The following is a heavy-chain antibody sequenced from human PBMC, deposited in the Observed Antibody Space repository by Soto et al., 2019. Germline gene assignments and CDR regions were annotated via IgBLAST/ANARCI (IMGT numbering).Heavy chain of an antibody. J-gene: IGHJ3*02. D-gene: IGHD2-21*02. CDR1: GFTFSSYS. V-gene: IGHV3-48*02. Sequence: EVQLVESGGGLVQPGGSLRLSCAASGFTFSSYSMNWVRQAPGKGLEWVSYISSSSSTIYYADSVKGRFTISRDNAKNSLYLQMNSLRDEDTAVYYCARDSDTYCGGDCYSVGAFDIWGQGTMVTVSS. CDR3: ARDSDTYCGGDCYSVGAFDI. CDR2: ISSSSSTI.